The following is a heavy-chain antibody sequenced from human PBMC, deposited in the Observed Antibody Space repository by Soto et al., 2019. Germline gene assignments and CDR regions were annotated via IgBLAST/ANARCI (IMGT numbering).Heavy chain of an antibody. CDR3: ARDHGKYYYESSGYYWLFDY. CDR2: ISAYNGNT. J-gene: IGHJ4*02. V-gene: IGHV1-18*01. Sequence: VSVKVSCKASGCTFTSYGISWVRQAPGQGLEWMGWISAYNGNTNYAQKLQGRVTMTTDTSTSTAYMELRSLRSDDTAVYYCARDHGKYYYESSGYYWLFDYWRQGTLGTV. CDR1: GCTFTSYG. D-gene: IGHD3-22*01.